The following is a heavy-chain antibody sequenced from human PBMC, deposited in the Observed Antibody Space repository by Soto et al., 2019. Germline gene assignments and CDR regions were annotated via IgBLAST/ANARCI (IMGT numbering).Heavy chain of an antibody. V-gene: IGHV1-18*01. CDR1: GYTFTSYG. CDR2: ISAYNGNT. J-gene: IGHJ3*02. D-gene: IGHD6-13*01. CDR3: AREIADDAFDI. Sequence: ASVKVSCKASGYTFTSYGISWVRQAPGQGLERMGWISAYNGNTSYAQKLQGRFTMTTDTSTSTAYMELSSLRSEDTAVYYCAREIADDAFDIWGQGTMVTVSS.